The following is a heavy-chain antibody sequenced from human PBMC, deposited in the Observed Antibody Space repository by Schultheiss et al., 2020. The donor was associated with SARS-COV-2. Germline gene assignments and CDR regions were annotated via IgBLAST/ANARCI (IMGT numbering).Heavy chain of an antibody. V-gene: IGHV4-30-4*07. Sequence: SQTLSLTCTVSGGSVSSSGYSWSWIRQPSVGGLEWIGYIFYSGSTYYNPALKSRVTMSVDTSKNQFSLKLSSVTAADTAVYYCARSGGATIDYWGQGTPVTVS. J-gene: IGHJ4*02. D-gene: IGHD1-14*01. CDR3: ARSGGATIDY. CDR2: IFYSGST. CDR1: GGSVSSSGYS.